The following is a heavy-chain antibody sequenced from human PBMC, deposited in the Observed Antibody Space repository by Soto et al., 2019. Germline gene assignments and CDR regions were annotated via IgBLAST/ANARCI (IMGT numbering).Heavy chain of an antibody. Sequence: EVQLVESGGGLVKPGGSLRLSCAASGFTFSSYSMNWVRQAPGKGLEWVSSINYKSHIDYADSVKGRFTISRDNAKNSLYLQMNSRRAEDTAVYFCARALIYAGYYYYMDVWGIGTTVTVSS. CDR1: GFTFSSYS. V-gene: IGHV3-21*01. CDR2: INYKSHI. CDR3: ARALIYAGYYYYMDV. J-gene: IGHJ6*03. D-gene: IGHD3-10*01.